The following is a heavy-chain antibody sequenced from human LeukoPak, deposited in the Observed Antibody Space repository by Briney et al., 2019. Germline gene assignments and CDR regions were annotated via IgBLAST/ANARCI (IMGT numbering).Heavy chain of an antibody. J-gene: IGHJ3*02. Sequence: PGGSLRLSCAASGFTFSSYGMHWVRQAPGKGLEWVAFIRYDGSNKYYADSVKGRFTISRDNSKNTLYLQMNSLRAEDTAVYYCAKDSGIVGATGASDIWGQGTMVTVSS. CDR2: IRYDGSNK. D-gene: IGHD1-26*01. CDR1: GFTFSSYG. V-gene: IGHV3-30*02. CDR3: AKDSGIVGATGASDI.